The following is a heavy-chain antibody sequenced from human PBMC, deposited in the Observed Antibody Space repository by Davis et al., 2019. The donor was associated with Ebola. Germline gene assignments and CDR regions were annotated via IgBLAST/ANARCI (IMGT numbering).Heavy chain of an antibody. V-gene: IGHV4-34*01. CDR3: ARAVKSGYALGY. CDR2: INHSGST. CDR1: GGSFSVYY. Sequence: SQTLSLTCAVYGGSFSVYYWSWIRQPPGKGLEWIGEINHSGSTNYNPSLKSRVTIPVDTSKNQFSLKLSSVTAADTAVYYCARAVKSGYALGYWGQGTLVTVSS. D-gene: IGHD3-22*01. J-gene: IGHJ4*02.